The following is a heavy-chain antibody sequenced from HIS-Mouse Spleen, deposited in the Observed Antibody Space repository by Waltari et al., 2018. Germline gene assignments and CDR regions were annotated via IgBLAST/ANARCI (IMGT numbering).Heavy chain of an antibody. CDR3: ARHYYYGSGSYYFDY. CDR2: IYSGGST. D-gene: IGHD3-10*01. Sequence: EVQLVETGGGLIQTGGSLRLACAASGLTFSSNYISWVRQPPGQGLEWVSVIYSGGSTYYADSVKGRFTISRDNSKNTLYLQMNSLRAEDTAVYYCARHYYYGSGSYYFDYWGQGTLVTVSS. CDR1: GLTFSSNY. V-gene: IGHV3-53*02. J-gene: IGHJ4*02.